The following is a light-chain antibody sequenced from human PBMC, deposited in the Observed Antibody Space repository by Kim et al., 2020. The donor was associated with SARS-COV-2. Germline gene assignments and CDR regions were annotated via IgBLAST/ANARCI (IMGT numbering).Light chain of an antibody. CDR3: HQAKSFPVT. CDR1: INVW. V-gene: IGKV1D-12*01. J-gene: IGKJ4*01. CDR2: GAS. Sequence: INVWLAWYQQKPGKAPRLLIYGASTLQSGVPSRFRGSGSGTQFTLTITSLQPEDFATYYCHQAKSFPVTFGGGTKVDIK.